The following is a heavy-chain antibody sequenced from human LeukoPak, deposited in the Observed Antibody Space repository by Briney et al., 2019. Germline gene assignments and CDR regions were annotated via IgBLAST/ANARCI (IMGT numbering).Heavy chain of an antibody. CDR2: IKQDGSEK. D-gene: IGHD3-9*01. V-gene: IGHV3-7*03. Sequence: GGSLRLSCAASGFTFSDYWMHWVRQAPGKGLEWVANIKQDGSEKNYVDSVKGRFIISRDNAKNSLYLQMNNLRVEDTAMYYCAGGTGFIIKDWGQGTLVTVSS. CDR1: GFTFSDYW. CDR3: AGGTGFIIKD. J-gene: IGHJ4*02.